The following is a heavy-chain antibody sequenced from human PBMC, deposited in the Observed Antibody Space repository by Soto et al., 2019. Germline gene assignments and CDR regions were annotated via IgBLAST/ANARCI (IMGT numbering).Heavy chain of an antibody. CDR3: ARMATFGSLNWFDT. V-gene: IGHV1-8*01. Sequence: QVQLVQSGAEVREPGASVKVSCKSSGYSFTNNDVSWVRQATGQGLEWMGWMNPGSVDTGYAQKFQGRVTITRDISIATAYMELSDLRSDDTAIYYCARMATFGSLNWFDTWGQGTLVTVSS. CDR1: GYSFTNND. D-gene: IGHD3-16*01. CDR2: MNPGSVDT. J-gene: IGHJ5*02.